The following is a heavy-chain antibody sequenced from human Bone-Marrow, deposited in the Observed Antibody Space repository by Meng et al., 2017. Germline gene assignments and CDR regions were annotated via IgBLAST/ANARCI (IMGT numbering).Heavy chain of an antibody. CDR1: GGSFSDYY. CDR3: ARGPTTMAHDFDY. J-gene: IGHJ4*02. D-gene: IGHD4-11*01. Sequence: QAALAQWGAGLLKPSETLALTCVVSGGSFSDYYWSWIRQPPGKGLEWIGEINHSGSTNYNPSLESRATISVDTSQNNLSLKLSSVTAADSAVYYCARGPTTMAHDFDYWGQGTLVTVSS. V-gene: IGHV4-34*01. CDR2: INHSGST.